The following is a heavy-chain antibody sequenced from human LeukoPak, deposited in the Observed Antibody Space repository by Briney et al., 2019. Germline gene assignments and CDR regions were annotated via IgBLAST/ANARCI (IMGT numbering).Heavy chain of an antibody. Sequence: PGGSLRLSCAASGFTFSSYAISWFRQAPGKGLEWVSAISGSGGSTYYADSVKGRFTISRDNSENTLYLQMNSLRAEDRAVYYCAKVPQDGAASHWGQGTLVTVSS. CDR1: GFTFSSYA. D-gene: IGHD4-17*01. CDR2: ISGSGGST. CDR3: AKVPQDGAASH. J-gene: IGHJ4*02. V-gene: IGHV3-23*01.